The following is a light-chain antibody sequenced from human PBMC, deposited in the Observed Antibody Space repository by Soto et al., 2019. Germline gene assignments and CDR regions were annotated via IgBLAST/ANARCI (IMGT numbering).Light chain of an antibody. V-gene: IGKV1-5*03. J-gene: IGKJ1*01. CDR2: MVS. Sequence: DIQMTQSPSTLSASVGDRVTITCRASQSVGSWLAWYQQKPGKAPKVLIYMVSSLEIGVPSRFSGTGSGTDFTLTISGLQPDDFATYYCQEYHSHSRTFGQGTKVEIK. CDR3: QEYHSHSRT. CDR1: QSVGSW.